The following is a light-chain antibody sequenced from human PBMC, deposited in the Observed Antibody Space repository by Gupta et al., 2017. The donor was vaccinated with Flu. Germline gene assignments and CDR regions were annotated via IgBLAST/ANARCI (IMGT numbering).Light chain of an antibody. CDR1: QSLGYSDGNTY. Sequence: DVVMTQSPLSLPVTLGQPASIYCRSSQSLGYSDGNTYLDWFKQRPGQAPRRLINQVSKRDAGDADRFGGSGLGKHLALKNSRGEAEDVGVYYFRQSTDWAPCIFGPGTKLEIK. J-gene: IGKJ2*02. V-gene: IGKV2-30*01. CDR2: QVS. CDR3: RQSTDWAPCI.